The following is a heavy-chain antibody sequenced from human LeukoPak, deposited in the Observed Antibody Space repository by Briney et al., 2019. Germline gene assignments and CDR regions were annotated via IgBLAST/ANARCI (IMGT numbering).Heavy chain of an antibody. CDR3: AREGQGGSYYSAADY. D-gene: IGHD1-26*01. V-gene: IGHV1-69*06. J-gene: IGHJ4*02. Sequence: GASVKVSCKASGGTFSSYAISWVRQAPGQGLEWMGGIIPIFGTANYAQKFQGRVTITADKSTSTACMELSSLRSEDTAVYYCAREGQGGSYYSAADYWGQGTLDTVSS. CDR2: IIPIFGTA. CDR1: GGTFSSYA.